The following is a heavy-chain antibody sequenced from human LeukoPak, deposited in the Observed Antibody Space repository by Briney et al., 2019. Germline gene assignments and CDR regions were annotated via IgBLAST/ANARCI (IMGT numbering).Heavy chain of an antibody. J-gene: IGHJ4*02. Sequence: ASVKVSCKASGYTFTSYGISWVRQAPGQGLEWMGWISAYNGNTNYAQKLQGRVTITRNTSISTAYMELSSLRSEDTAVYYCARAGGYCSSTSCYTEFDYWGQGTLVTVSS. CDR1: GYTFTSYG. V-gene: IGHV1-18*01. CDR3: ARAGGYCSSTSCYTEFDY. CDR2: ISAYNGNT. D-gene: IGHD2-2*02.